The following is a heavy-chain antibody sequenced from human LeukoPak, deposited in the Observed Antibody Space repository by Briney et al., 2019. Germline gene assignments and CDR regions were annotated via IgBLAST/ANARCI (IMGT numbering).Heavy chain of an antibody. Sequence: GGSLRLSCAASGFTFSSCAMSWVRQAPGKGLEWVSGILGSGSNTFYADSVKGRLTISRDNSKNTLYLQMNSLRAEDTAVYYCAKDVGNYYDSSGYYSPLYYFDYWGQGTLVTVSS. J-gene: IGHJ4*02. CDR2: ILGSGSNT. CDR3: AKDVGNYYDSSGYYSPLYYFDY. CDR1: GFTFSSCA. V-gene: IGHV3-23*01. D-gene: IGHD3-22*01.